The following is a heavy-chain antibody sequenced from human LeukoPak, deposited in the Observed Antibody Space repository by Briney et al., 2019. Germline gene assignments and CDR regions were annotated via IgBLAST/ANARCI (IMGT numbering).Heavy chain of an antibody. CDR1: GGSISSSSYY. V-gene: IGHV4-39*01. CDR3: ARKRGSYYDFWSGYDDYYYYYYMDV. Sequence: SETLSLTCTVSGGSISSSSYYWGWIRQPPGKGLGWLGSIYYSGSTYYNPSLKSRVTISVDTSKNQFSLKLSSVTAADTAVYYCARKRGSYYDFWSGYDDYYYYYYMDVWGKGTTVTVSS. CDR2: IYYSGST. D-gene: IGHD3-3*01. J-gene: IGHJ6*03.